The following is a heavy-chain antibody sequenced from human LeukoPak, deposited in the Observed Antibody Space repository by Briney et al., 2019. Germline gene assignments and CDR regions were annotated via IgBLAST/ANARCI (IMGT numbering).Heavy chain of an antibody. CDR1: GGSISSGSYS. D-gene: IGHD3-9*01. CDR2: IYHSGST. CDR3: ARGGGNILTGYGAFDI. V-gene: IGHV4-30-2*01. J-gene: IGHJ3*02. Sequence: SETLSLTCAVSGGSISSGSYSWSWIRQPPGKGLEWIGYIYHSGSTYYNPSLKSRVTISVDRSKNQFSLKLSSVTAADTAVYYCARGGGNILTGYGAFDIWGQGTMVTVSS.